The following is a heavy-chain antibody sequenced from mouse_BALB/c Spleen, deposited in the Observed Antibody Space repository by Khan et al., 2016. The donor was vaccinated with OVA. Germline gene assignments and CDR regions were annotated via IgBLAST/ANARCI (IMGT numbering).Heavy chain of an antibody. V-gene: IGHV1-20*02. CDR1: GYSFTGYF. D-gene: IGHD1-1*01. CDR2: INPHFGET. CDR3: ARIYGCDFDY. J-gene: IGHJ2*01. Sequence: VQLKQSGPELVKPGASVKISCKASGYSFTGYFMHWVMKSHGKSLEWIGRINPHFGETFYNQKFVGKATLTVDESSSTAHMELRSLASADSAVYDGARIYGCDFDYWGQGTTLTVSS.